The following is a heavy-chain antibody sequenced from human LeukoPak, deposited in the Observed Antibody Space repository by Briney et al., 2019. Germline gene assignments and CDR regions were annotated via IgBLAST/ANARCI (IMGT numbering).Heavy chain of an antibody. CDR1: GGSFRSFSYY. CDR2: IYYRGST. CDR3: ARCYFGSGSYSPHLDY. D-gene: IGHD3-10*01. Sequence: SETLSLTCAVSGGSFRSFSYYWGWLRQPPGKGLEWIGSIYYRGSTYYHPSLKSRVTISVDTSKNHFSLKLSSVTAAGTAVYYCARCYFGSGSYSPHLDYCCRGTRVTVSS. V-gene: IGHV4-39*02. J-gene: IGHJ4*02.